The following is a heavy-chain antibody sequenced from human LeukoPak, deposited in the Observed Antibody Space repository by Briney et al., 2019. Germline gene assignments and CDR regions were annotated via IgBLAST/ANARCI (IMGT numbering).Heavy chain of an antibody. V-gene: IGHV3-23*01. Sequence: PGGSLRLSCAASGFTFSSYAMSWVCQAPGKGLEWVSTISNSDYSTYYADSVKGRFTISRANSENTLYLQMNNLRAEDTAVYYCAKATGYLLWGQGTLVTVSS. J-gene: IGHJ4*02. CDR2: ISNSDYST. CDR3: AKATGYLL. D-gene: IGHD1-14*01. CDR1: GFTFSSYA.